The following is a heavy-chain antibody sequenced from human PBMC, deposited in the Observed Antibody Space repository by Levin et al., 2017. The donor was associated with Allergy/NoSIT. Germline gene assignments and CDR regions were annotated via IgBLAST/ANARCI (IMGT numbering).Heavy chain of an antibody. CDR3: ARRGYGSGGFGY. V-gene: IGHV4-59*08. D-gene: IGHD3-10*01. CDR1: GGSISSYY. CDR2: IYYSGST. J-gene: IGHJ4*02. Sequence: SETLSLTCTVSGGSISSYYWSWIRQPPGKGLEWIGYIYYSGSTNYNPSLKSRVTISVDTSKNQFSLKLSSVTAADTAVYYCARRGYGSGGFGYWGQGTLVTVSS.